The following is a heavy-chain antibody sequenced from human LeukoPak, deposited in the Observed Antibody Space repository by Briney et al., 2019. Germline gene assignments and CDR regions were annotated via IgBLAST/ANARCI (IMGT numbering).Heavy chain of an antibody. J-gene: IGHJ4*02. CDR2: ISGTSTTI. CDR1: GFTFSSYS. D-gene: IGHD6-13*01. V-gene: IGHV3-48*01. CDR3: ARDPAAGASFDY. Sequence: GGSLRLSCAASGFTFSSYSMNWVRQAPGRGLEWVSYISGTSTTIYYADSVKGRFTISRDTAKNSLYLQMTSLRAEDTAVYYCARDPAAGASFDYWGQGTLVTVSS.